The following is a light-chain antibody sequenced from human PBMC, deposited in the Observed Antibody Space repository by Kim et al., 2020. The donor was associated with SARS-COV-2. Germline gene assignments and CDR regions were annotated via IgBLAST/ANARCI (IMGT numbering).Light chain of an antibody. V-gene: IGKV3-20*01. J-gene: IGKJ1*01. CDR2: GTS. CDR1: QSVSSRY. CDR3: QQYGST. Sequence: EIVLTQSPGTLSLSPGERATLSCRASQSVSSRYLAWYQQKPGQSPRLLISGTSSRATGIPDRFSGSGSGTDFTLTISRLEPEDFAVYYCQQYGSTFGQGTKVEIK.